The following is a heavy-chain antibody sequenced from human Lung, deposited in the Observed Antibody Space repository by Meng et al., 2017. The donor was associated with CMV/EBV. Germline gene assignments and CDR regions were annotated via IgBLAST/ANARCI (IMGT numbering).Heavy chain of an antibody. D-gene: IGHD3-3*01. Sequence: SETLSLXXAVYGGSFSGYYWSWIRQPPGKGLEWIGEINHSGSTNYNPSLKSRVTISVDTSKNQFSLKLSSVTAADTAVYYCARGRYDFWSGYYRGYFDYWGQXTMVTVSS. J-gene: IGHJ4*02. CDR2: INHSGST. V-gene: IGHV4-34*01. CDR3: ARGRYDFWSGYYRGYFDY. CDR1: GGSFSGYY.